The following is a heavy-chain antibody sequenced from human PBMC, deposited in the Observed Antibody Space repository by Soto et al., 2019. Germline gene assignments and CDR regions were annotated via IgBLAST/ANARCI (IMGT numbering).Heavy chain of an antibody. J-gene: IGHJ4*02. CDR1: GYTFTSYD. Sequence: QVQLVQSGAEVKKPGASVKVCCKASGYTFTSYDINWVRKATGQGLEWMGWMNPNSGNTGDAQKLKGRVTMTRNTSIGTAYMELSSKGSKDTAVYYCARTLYGDNVDYWGQGTLVTVSS. CDR3: ARTLYGDNVDY. CDR2: MNPNSGNT. V-gene: IGHV1-8*01. D-gene: IGHD4-17*01.